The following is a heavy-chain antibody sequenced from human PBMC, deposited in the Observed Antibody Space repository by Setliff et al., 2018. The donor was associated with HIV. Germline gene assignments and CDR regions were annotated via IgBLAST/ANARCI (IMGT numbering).Heavy chain of an antibody. Sequence: SVKVSCKASGGSFSSYGLSWVRQAPGQGLEWMGGIMPIFGTANYAQKFQGRVTIIADASTNTVNMELSSLRSEDTAVYYCARARRDSYDRGRRSHYYIDVWGKGTTVTVSS. CDR3: ARARRDSYDRGRRSHYYIDV. CDR2: IMPIFGTA. V-gene: IGHV1-69*13. CDR1: GGSFSSYG. J-gene: IGHJ6*03. D-gene: IGHD3-22*01.